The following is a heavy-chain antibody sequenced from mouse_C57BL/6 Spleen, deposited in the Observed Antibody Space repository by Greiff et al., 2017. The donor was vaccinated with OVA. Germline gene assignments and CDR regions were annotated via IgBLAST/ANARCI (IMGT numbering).Heavy chain of an antibody. V-gene: IGHV5-17*01. D-gene: IGHD2-4*01. CDR1: GFTFSDYG. CDR3: ASNYDYDEGYSAMDY. Sequence: EVQVVESGGGLVKPGGSLKLSCAASGFTFSDYGMHWVRQAPEKGLEWVAYISSGSSTIYYADTVKGRFTISRDNAKNTLFLQMASLRSEYTAMYYCASNYDYDEGYSAMDYWGQGTSVTVSS. CDR2: ISSGSSTI. J-gene: IGHJ4*01.